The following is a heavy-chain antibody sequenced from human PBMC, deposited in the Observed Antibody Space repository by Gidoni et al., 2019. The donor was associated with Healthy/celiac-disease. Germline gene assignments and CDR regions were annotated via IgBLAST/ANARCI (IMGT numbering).Heavy chain of an antibody. J-gene: IGHJ5*02. D-gene: IGHD5-18*01. CDR3: AKDHVHRRGYSDGSVWFDP. CDR1: GVPLSSYA. Sequence: EVQLLESGGGLVQPGGSLRLSCAASGVPLSSYAMSWIRQAPGKGLEWVSAISCSGGSTYYADSVKGRFTISRDNSKNTLYLQMNSLRAEDTAVYYCAKDHVHRRGYSDGSVWFDPWGQGTLVTVSS. CDR2: ISCSGGST. V-gene: IGHV3-23*01.